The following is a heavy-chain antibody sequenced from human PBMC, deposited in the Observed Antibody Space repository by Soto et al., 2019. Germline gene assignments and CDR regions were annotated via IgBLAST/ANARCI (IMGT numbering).Heavy chain of an antibody. CDR3: ARDNTPIYSGSSYYYYGMDV. J-gene: IGHJ6*02. Sequence: QVQLVESGGGVVQPGRSLRLSCAASGFTFSSYGMHWVRQAPGKGLEWVAVIWYDGSNKYYTDSVKGRFTISRDNSKNTLYLQMNSLRAEDTAVYYCARDNTPIYSGSSYYYYGMDVWGQGTTVTVSS. D-gene: IGHD1-26*01. V-gene: IGHV3-33*01. CDR2: IWYDGSNK. CDR1: GFTFSSYG.